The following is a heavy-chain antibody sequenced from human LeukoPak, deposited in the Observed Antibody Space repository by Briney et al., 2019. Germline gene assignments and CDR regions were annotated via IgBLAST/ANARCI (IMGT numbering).Heavy chain of an antibody. V-gene: IGHV3-7*01. CDR1: GFTLSSYW. Sequence: GGSLRLSCAASGFTLSSYWMSWVRQAPGKGLEWVANIKQDGSEKNYVDSVKGRFTISRDNAKNSLYLQMNSLRAEDTAVYYCARFISLGAWGQGTLVTVSS. J-gene: IGHJ5*02. CDR3: ARFISLGA. D-gene: IGHD3-16*01. CDR2: IKQDGSEK.